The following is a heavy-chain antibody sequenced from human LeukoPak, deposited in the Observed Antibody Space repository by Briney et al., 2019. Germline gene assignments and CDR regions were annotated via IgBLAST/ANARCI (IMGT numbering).Heavy chain of an antibody. CDR2: IYSGGST. D-gene: IGHD6-6*01. Sequence: GGSLRLSCAASGFTFSTYAMSWVRQAPGKGLEWVSVIYSGGSTYYADSVKGRFTISRDNSKNTLYLQMNSLRAEDTAVYYCARGPPSQQLDEEGWFDPWGQGTLVTVSS. V-gene: IGHV3-53*01. J-gene: IGHJ5*02. CDR3: ARGPPSQQLDEEGWFDP. CDR1: GFTFSTYA.